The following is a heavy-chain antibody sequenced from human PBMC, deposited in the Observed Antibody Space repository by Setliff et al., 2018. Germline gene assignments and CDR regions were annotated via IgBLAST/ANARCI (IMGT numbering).Heavy chain of an antibody. V-gene: IGHV3-13*01. CDR1: GFTFSSYS. D-gene: IGHD3-10*01. J-gene: IGHJ6*02. CDR2: IGSAGDT. Sequence: GGSLRLSCAASGFTFSSYSINWVRQAPGKGLEWVSGIGSAGDTYYPGSVKGRFTISRENGKNSLYLQMNSLRAGDTGVYYCARAPGYGSGNYYYFYYSMDVWGQGTTVTVSS. CDR3: ARAPGYGSGNYYYFYYSMDV.